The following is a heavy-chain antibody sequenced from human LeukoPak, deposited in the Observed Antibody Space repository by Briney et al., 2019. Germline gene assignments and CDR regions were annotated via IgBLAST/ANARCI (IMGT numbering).Heavy chain of an antibody. CDR2: ISSGSSYV. J-gene: IGHJ3*02. V-gene: IGHV3-21*01. Sequence: GGSLRLSCAASGFTFSSFSMNRVRQAPGKGLEWVSSISSGSSYVYYADSVKGRFTISRDNAKNSLYLQMNSLRAEDTAVYYCARDVSVDDALEIWGQGTMVTVSS. CDR1: GFTFSSFS. D-gene: IGHD2-8*01. CDR3: ARDVSVDDALEI.